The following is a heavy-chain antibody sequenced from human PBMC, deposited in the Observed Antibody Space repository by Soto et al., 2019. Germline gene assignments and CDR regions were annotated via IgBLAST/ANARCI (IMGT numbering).Heavy chain of an antibody. D-gene: IGHD1-1*01. J-gene: IGHJ1*01. V-gene: IGHV3-74*01. CDR3: TRGLRPSSAGTGAY. Sequence: LRLSCVTSGFDFSYYWIHWIRQAPGKGLVWVSRIDPDGTTTNYADSVKGRFTVSRDNAKDTAYLQMDSLTADDTALYYCTRGLRPSSAGTGAYWGPGTLVTVSS. CDR1: GFDFSYYW. CDR2: IDPDGTTT.